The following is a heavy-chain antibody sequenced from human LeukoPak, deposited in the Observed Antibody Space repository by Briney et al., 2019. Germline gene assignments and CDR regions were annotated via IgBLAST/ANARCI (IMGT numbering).Heavy chain of an antibody. D-gene: IGHD5-12*01. J-gene: IGHJ5*02. CDR2: IWYDGSNK. Sequence: PGRSLRLSCAASGFTFSSYGMHWVRQAPGKGLEWVAVIWYDGSNKYYADSVKGRFTISRDNSKNTLYLQMNGLRAEDTAVYYCACGYESGNWFDPWGQGTLVTVSS. V-gene: IGHV3-33*01. CDR3: ACGYESGNWFDP. CDR1: GFTFSSYG.